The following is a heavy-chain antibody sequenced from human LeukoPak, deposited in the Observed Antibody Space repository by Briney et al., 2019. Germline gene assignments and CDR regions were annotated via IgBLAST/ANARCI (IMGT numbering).Heavy chain of an antibody. V-gene: IGHV3-30*02. CDR2: IRYDGTNQ. J-gene: IGHJ4*02. CDR3: AKDSAYYYDSSGYYYD. D-gene: IGHD3-22*01. CDR1: GFTFSSYG. Sequence: GGSLRLSCAASGFTFSSYGMHWVRQAPGKGLEWVAFIRYDGTNQYYADSVKGRFTISRDNSKNTLYLQMNSLRAEDTAMYYCAKDSAYYYDSSGYYYDWGQGTLVTVSS.